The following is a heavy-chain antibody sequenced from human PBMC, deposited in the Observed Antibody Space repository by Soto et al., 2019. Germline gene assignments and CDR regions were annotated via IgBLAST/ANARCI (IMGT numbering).Heavy chain of an antibody. Sequence: GASVKVSCKASGGTFSSYAISWVRQAPGQGLEWMGGIIPIFGTANYAQKFQGRVTITADESTSTAYMELSSLRSEDTAVYYCAREGHCSGGSCYYYGMDVWGQGTTVTVSS. D-gene: IGHD2-15*01. CDR3: AREGHCSGGSCYYYGMDV. J-gene: IGHJ6*02. V-gene: IGHV1-69*13. CDR1: GGTFSSYA. CDR2: IIPIFGTA.